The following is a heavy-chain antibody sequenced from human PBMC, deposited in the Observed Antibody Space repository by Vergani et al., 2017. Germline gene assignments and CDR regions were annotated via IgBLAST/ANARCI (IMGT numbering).Heavy chain of an antibody. V-gene: IGHV4-59*01. CDR3: ARAERDYGGNVDDAFDI. D-gene: IGHD4-23*01. J-gene: IGHJ3*02. Sequence: QVQLQESGPGLVKPSETLSLTCTVSGGSISSYYWSWIRQPPGKGLEWIGYIYYSGSTNYNPSLKSRVTISVDTSKNQFSLKLSSVTAADTAVYYCARAERDYGGNVDDAFDIWGQGTMVTVSS. CDR1: GGSISSYY. CDR2: IYYSGST.